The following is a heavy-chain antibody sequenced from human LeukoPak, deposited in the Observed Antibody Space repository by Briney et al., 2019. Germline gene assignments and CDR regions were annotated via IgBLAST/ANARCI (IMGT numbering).Heavy chain of an antibody. CDR1: GGSISDSY. CDR3: VRGYYNPDY. Sequence: SETLSLTCTVSGGSISDSYWGWIRQPPGEGLEWIGYMYYSGGAYYSPSLKRRVTISIDTSKNQLSLRLSSVTAADTAVYYCVRGYYNPDYWGQGTLVTVSS. CDR2: MYYSGGA. V-gene: IGHV4-59*01. J-gene: IGHJ4*02. D-gene: IGHD5-24*01.